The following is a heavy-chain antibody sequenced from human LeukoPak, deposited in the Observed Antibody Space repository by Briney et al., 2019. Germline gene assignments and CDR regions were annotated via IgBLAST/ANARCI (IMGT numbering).Heavy chain of an antibody. Sequence: SETLSLTCTVSGGSISSSSYYWGWIRQPPGKGLEWIGSIYYSGSTYYSPSLQSRVTISIDTSKNQFSLKLRFVTAADTAVYYFARVRCSGGSCPYYYYYYYMDVWGKGTTVTVSS. CDR2: IYYSGST. D-gene: IGHD2-15*01. J-gene: IGHJ6*03. CDR1: GGSISSSSYY. CDR3: ARVRCSGGSCPYYYYYYYMDV. V-gene: IGHV4-39*07.